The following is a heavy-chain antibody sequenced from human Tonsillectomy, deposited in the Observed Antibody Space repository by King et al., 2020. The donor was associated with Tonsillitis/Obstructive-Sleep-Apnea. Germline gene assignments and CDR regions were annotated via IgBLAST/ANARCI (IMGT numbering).Heavy chain of an antibody. CDR1: HCSISSAGFY. V-gene: IGHV4-31*03. Sequence: VQLQESGPGLVKPSQTLSLTCTVSHCSISSAGFYWSWIRQHPGKGLEWIGYISYSGNAYYNPSLKSRVIISVDTSKNQFSLNLSSVTASDTALYYCAGTTPPYYYYYMDVWGTGTTVAVSS. CDR2: ISYSGNA. J-gene: IGHJ6*03. CDR3: AGTTPPYYYYYMDV. D-gene: IGHD1-1*01.